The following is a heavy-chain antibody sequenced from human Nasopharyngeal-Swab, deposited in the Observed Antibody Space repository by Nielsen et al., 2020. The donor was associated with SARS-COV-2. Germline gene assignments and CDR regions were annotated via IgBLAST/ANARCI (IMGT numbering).Heavy chain of an antibody. J-gene: IGHJ4*02. D-gene: IGHD5-12*01. Sequence: ASVKVSCKASGYTFTSYAMNWVRQAPGQGLEWMGRINPNSGGTNYAQKFQGRVTMTRDTSISTAYMELSRLRSDDTAVYYCARSYSGYTFDYWGQGTLVTVSS. CDR1: GYTFTSYA. CDR3: ARSYSGYTFDY. CDR2: INPNSGGT. V-gene: IGHV1-2*06.